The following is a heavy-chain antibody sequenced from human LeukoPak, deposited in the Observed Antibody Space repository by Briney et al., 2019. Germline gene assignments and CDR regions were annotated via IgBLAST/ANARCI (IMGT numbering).Heavy chain of an antibody. CDR1: GFTFSTYA. V-gene: IGHV3-23*01. CDR3: ARGYCSSSSCREFDY. Sequence: GGSLRLSCAASGFTFSTYAVSWVRQAPGKGLEWVSVISSSGVSTYYADSVKGRFTISRDNSKNTLYLQMNSLRAEDTAVYYCARGYCSSSSCREFDYWGQGTLVTVSS. D-gene: IGHD2-2*01. CDR2: ISSSGVST. J-gene: IGHJ4*02.